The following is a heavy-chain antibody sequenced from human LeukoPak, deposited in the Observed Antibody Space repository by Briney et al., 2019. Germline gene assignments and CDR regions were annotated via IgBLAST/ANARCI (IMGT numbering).Heavy chain of an antibody. D-gene: IGHD6-13*01. CDR3: ARVHSSTYYEEKYFDY. V-gene: IGHV1-2*04. CDR1: GYTFTGYY. CDR2: INPNSGGT. Sequence: ASEKVSCKASGYTFTGYYLHWVRQAPGQGLDWMGWINPNSGGTNYAQKFQGWVTMTRDTSISTAYMELSRLTSDDTAVYFCARVHSSTYYEEKYFDYWGQGTLVTVSS. J-gene: IGHJ4*02.